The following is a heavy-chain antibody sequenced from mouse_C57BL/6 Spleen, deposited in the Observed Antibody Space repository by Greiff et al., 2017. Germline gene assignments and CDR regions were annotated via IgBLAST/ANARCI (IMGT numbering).Heavy chain of an antibody. J-gene: IGHJ4*01. CDR1: GFTFSDAW. D-gene: IGHD3-3*01. Sequence: EVQVVESGGGLVQPGGSMKLSCAASGFTFSDAWMAWVRQSPEKGLEWVAEIRNKANNHATYYAESVKGRFTISRDDSKSSVYLQMNSLRAEDTGMYYCTLRGPYAMDYWGKGTSVTVSS. CDR2: IRNKANNHAT. V-gene: IGHV6-6*01. CDR3: TLRGPYAMDY.